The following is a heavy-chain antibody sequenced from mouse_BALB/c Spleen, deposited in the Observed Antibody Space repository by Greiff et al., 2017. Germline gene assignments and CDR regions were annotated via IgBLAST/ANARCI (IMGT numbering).Heavy chain of an antibody. CDR1: GFNIKDTY. CDR2: IDPANGNT. Sequence: VHVKQSGAELVKPGASVKLSCTASGFNIKDTYMHWVKQRPEQGLEWIGRIDPANGNTKYDPKFQGKATITADTSSNTAYLQLSSLTSEDTAVYYCASVWSYAMDYWGQGTSVTVSS. D-gene: IGHD2-10*02. V-gene: IGHV14-3*02. J-gene: IGHJ4*01. CDR3: ASVWSYAMDY.